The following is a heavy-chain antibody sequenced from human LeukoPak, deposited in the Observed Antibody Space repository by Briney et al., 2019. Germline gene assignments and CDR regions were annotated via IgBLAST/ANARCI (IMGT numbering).Heavy chain of an antibody. CDR2: ISSGGDTI. V-gene: IGHV3-11*01. J-gene: IGHJ5*02. CDR3: ARDPYYYSSDP. D-gene: IGHD3-10*01. Sequence: GGSLRPSCAASGFTFSNYYMTWIRQAPGKGLEWVSYISSGGDTIYYADSVKGRFTVSRDNARNSVYLQMNSLRAEDTAVYYCARDPYYYSSDPWGQGTLVTVSS. CDR1: GFTFSNYY.